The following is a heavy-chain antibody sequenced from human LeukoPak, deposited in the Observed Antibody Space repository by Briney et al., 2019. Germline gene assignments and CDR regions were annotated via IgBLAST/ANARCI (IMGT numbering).Heavy chain of an antibody. CDR2: INPNSGGT. V-gene: IGHV1-2*02. D-gene: IGHD2-2*01. Sequence: GASVKVSCKASGYTCTGYYMHWVRQAPGQGLEWMGWINPNSGGTNYAQKFQGRVTMTRDTSISTAYMELSRLRSDDTAVYYCARDHCSSTSCYLFDYWGQGTLVTVSS. CDR3: ARDHCSSTSCYLFDY. J-gene: IGHJ4*02. CDR1: GYTCTGYY.